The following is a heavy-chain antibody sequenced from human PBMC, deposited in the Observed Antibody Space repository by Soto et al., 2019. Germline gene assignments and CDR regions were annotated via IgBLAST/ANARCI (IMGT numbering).Heavy chain of an antibody. CDR2: ISGSGGST. Sequence: EVQLLESGGGLVQPGGSLRLSCAASGFTFSSYAMSWVRQAPGKGLXXVSAISGSGGSTYYADSVKGRFTISRDNSKNTLYPQMNSLRAEDTAVYYCAKAYSNSWRLFDYWGQGTLVTVSS. J-gene: IGHJ4*02. CDR1: GFTFSSYA. D-gene: IGHD6-13*01. CDR3: AKAYSNSWRLFDY. V-gene: IGHV3-23*01.